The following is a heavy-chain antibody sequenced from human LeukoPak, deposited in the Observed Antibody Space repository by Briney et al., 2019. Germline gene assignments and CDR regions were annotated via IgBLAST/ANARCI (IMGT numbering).Heavy chain of an antibody. CDR3: ARDNYWDSSGYPYYFDY. CDR1: GGSISNTGYY. J-gene: IGHJ4*02. Sequence: PSETLSLTCTVSGGSISNTGYYWGWIRQPPGKGLEWIGSIYYSGNTYYNPSLKSRVTISVDTSKNQFSLHLRSVTAADTAEYYCARDNYWDSSGYPYYFDYWGQGTLVTVSS. CDR2: IYYSGNT. V-gene: IGHV4-39*07. D-gene: IGHD3-22*01.